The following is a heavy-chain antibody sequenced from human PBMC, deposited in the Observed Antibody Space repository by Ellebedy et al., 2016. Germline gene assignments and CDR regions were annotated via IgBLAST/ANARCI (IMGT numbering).Heavy chain of an antibody. CDR1: GYSFTSYW. V-gene: IGHV5-10-1*01. CDR3: ARQLRSSWYGHAFDI. D-gene: IGHD6-13*01. CDR2: IDPSDSYT. Sequence: GESLKISXKGSGYSFTSYWISWVRQMPGKGLEWMGRIDPSDSYTNYSPSFQGHVTISADKSNSTAYLQWSSLKASDTAMYYCARQLRSSWYGHAFDIWGQGTMVTVSS. J-gene: IGHJ3*02.